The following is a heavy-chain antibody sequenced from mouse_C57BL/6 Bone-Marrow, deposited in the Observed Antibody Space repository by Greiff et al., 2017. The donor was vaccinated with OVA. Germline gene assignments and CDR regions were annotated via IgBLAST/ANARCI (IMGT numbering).Heavy chain of an antibody. CDR1: GYTFTSYW. CDR2: IDPSDSYT. CDR3: ARRGEYYYAMDY. J-gene: IGHJ4*01. Sequence: QVQLQQPGAELVRPGTSVKLSCKASGYTFTSYWMHWVKQRPGQGLEWIGVIDPSDSYTNYNQKFKGKATLTVDTSSSTAYMQLSSLTSEDSAVYYCARRGEYYYAMDYWGQGTSVTVSS. V-gene: IGHV1-59*01.